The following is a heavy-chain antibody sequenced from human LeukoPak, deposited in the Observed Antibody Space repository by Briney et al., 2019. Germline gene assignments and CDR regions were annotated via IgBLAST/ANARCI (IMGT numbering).Heavy chain of an antibody. J-gene: IGHJ3*01. CDR1: GFTFSNAW. Sequence: GGSLRLSCAASGFTFSNAWMTWVRQAPGKGLEWVSGTSRRGPTYYTDSVKGRFAISRDSSKNILYLQMDSLRAEDTAVYYCAQGGFFAFDLWGQGKMVTVSS. V-gene: IGHV3-23*01. CDR3: AQGGFFAFDL. CDR2: TSRRGPT. D-gene: IGHD3-3*01.